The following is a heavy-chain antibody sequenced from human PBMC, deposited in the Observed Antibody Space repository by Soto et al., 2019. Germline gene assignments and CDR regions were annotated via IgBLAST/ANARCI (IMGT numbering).Heavy chain of an antibody. V-gene: IGHV3-21*01. J-gene: IGHJ5*02. CDR3: AALAGGVFGWFDP. Sequence: LRLSCAASGFTFSSYSMNWVRQAPGKGLEWVSSISSSSSYIYYADSVKGRFTISRDNAKNSLYLQMNSLRAEDTAVYYCAALAGGVFGWFDPWGQGTLVTVSS. CDR1: GFTFSSYS. D-gene: IGHD2-21*01. CDR2: ISSSSSYI.